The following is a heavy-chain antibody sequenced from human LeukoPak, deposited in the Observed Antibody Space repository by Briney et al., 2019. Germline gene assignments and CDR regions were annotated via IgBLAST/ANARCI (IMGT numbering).Heavy chain of an antibody. CDR1: GGSFSGYY. Sequence: SETLSLTCAVYGGSFSGYYWSWIRQPPGKGLEWIGEINHSGSTNYNPSLKSRVTISVDTSKNQFSLKLSSVTAADTAVYYCARGPLGYCSSTSCHAEGYYYYYYMDVWGKGTTVTVSS. D-gene: IGHD2-2*01. CDR3: ARGPLGYCSSTSCHAEGYYYYYYMDV. J-gene: IGHJ6*03. V-gene: IGHV4-34*01. CDR2: INHSGST.